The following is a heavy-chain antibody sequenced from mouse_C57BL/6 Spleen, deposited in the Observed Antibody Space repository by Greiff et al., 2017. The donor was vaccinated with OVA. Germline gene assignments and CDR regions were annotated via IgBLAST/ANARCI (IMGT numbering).Heavy chain of an antibody. CDR2: IWSGGST. Sequence: QVHVKQSGPGLVQPSQSLSISCTASGFSFTSYGVHWVRQSPGKGLEWLGVIWSGGSTDDNAAFISRLSISIDNSKSQVYFKMNSLQADDTAIYYCARRGGYDSDEGFAYWGQGTLVTVSA. CDR1: GFSFTSYG. D-gene: IGHD2-3*01. V-gene: IGHV2-2*01. CDR3: ARRGGYDSDEGFAY. J-gene: IGHJ3*01.